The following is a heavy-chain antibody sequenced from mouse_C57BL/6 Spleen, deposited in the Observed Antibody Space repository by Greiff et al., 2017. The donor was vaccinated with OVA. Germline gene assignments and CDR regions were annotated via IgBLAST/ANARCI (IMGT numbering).Heavy chain of an antibody. CDR3: ASPYYGI. Sequence: VHVKQSGPELVKPGASVKISCKASGYTFTDYYMNWVKQSHGKSLEWIGDINPNNGGTSYNQKFKGKATLTVDKSSSTAYMELRSLTSEDSAVYYCASPYYGIWGQGTLVTVSA. CDR1: GYTFTDYY. J-gene: IGHJ3*01. V-gene: IGHV1-26*01. D-gene: IGHD1-1*01. CDR2: INPNNGGT.